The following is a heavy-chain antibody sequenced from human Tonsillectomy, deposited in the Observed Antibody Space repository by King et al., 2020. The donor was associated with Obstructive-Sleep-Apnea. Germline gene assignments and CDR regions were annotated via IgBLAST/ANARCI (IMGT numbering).Heavy chain of an antibody. Sequence: QLQESGPGLVKPSQTLSLTCTVSGGSISSGGYYWSWIRQHPGKGLEWIGYIHYSGNTNYNPSLKSRVTLSVDTSKNQFSLKLNSVTAADTAVYYCARDPLYCSGGSCYQYDGIDVCGQGTTVTVSS. CDR1: GGSISSGGYY. V-gene: IGHV4-31*03. CDR2: IHYSGNT. CDR3: ARDPLYCSGGSCYQYDGIDV. D-gene: IGHD2-15*01. J-gene: IGHJ6*02.